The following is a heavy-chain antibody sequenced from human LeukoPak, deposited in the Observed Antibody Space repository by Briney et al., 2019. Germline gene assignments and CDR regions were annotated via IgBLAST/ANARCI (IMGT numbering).Heavy chain of an antibody. Sequence: SETLSLTCTVSGGSINDYYWNWIRQPPGKGLEWIGYIYYSGSTDYNPSLKSRVTISVGKSKTRFSLRLSSVTAADTAVYYCARGYYDSGTYSGYFQHWGQGTLVTVSS. J-gene: IGHJ1*01. CDR3: ARGYYDSGTYSGYFQH. CDR2: IYYSGST. D-gene: IGHD3-10*01. V-gene: IGHV4-59*01. CDR1: GGSINDYY.